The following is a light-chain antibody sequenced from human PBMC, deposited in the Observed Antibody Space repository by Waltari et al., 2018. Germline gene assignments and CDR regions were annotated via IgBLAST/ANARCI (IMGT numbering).Light chain of an antibody. CDR1: SSNIGSNT. CDR2: SNT. CDR3: AAWDDNLSSPV. J-gene: IGLJ2*01. V-gene: IGLV1-44*01. Sequence: QSVLTQPPSASGTPGQRVIIFCSGSSSNIGSNTVNWYQQLPGTAPKLLMYSNTQRSSGGPDRFSGAKSGTSASLAIRGLQSEDEADYYCAAWDDNLSSPVFGGGTKLTVL.